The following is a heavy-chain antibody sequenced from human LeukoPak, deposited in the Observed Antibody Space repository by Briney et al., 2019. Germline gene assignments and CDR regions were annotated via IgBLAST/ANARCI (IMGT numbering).Heavy chain of an antibody. V-gene: IGHV3-53*01. CDR1: GFTFSSYA. CDR3: ARAPGPWFDP. J-gene: IGHJ5*02. Sequence: GGSLRLSCAASGFTFSSYAMSWVRQAPGKGLEWVSVIYSGGSTYYADSVKGRFTISRDNSKNTLYLQMNSLRAEDTAVYYCARAPGPWFDPWGQGTLVTVSS. CDR2: IYSGGST. D-gene: IGHD1-14*01.